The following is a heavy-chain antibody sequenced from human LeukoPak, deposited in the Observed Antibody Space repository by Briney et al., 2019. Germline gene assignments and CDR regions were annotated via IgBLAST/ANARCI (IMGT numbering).Heavy chain of an antibody. V-gene: IGHV1-8*03. D-gene: IGHD3-10*01. Sequence: GASVKVSCKASGYTFTSYDINWVRQATGQGLEWMGWMNPNSGNTGYTQKFQGRVTITRNTSISTAYMELSSLRSEDTAVYYCARGPAPWFGESRRQGNSYFDYWGQGTLVTVSS. CDR2: MNPNSGNT. J-gene: IGHJ4*02. CDR3: ARGPAPWFGESRRQGNSYFDY. CDR1: GYTFTSYD.